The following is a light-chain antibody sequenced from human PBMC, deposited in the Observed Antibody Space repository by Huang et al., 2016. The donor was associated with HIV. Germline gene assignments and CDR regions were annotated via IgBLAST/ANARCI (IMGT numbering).Light chain of an antibody. CDR1: RSLLHSNGKTY. CDR2: EVS. CDR3: MQSIEVPLT. J-gene: IGKJ4*01. V-gene: IGKV2D-29*01. Sequence: DIVMTQPPFSLSVTPGPPASNSCKSSRSLLHSNGKTYLYWYLQKGGQPPQLLMDEVSKRFSGVPQRFRGSGSGTDFTLKISRVEAEDVGFYYCMQSIEVPLTFGAGTKVEIK.